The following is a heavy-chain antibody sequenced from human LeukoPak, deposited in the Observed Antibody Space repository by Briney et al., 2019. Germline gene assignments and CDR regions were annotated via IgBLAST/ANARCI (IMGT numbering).Heavy chain of an antibody. Sequence: GGTLRLSCAASGFTFSNYGMSWVRQAPGKGLEWISAISGSGGTTYYADSVKGRFTISRDNSKNTLYLQMNSLRAEDTAVYYCAELGITMIGGVWGKGTTVTISS. J-gene: IGHJ6*04. V-gene: IGHV3-23*01. CDR1: GFTFSNYG. CDR3: AELGITMIGGV. D-gene: IGHD3-10*02. CDR2: ISGSGGTT.